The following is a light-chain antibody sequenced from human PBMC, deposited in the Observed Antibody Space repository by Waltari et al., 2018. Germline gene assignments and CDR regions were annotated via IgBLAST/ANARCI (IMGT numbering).Light chain of an antibody. Sequence: QSALTQPASVSGSPGQSITISCTGTSSDVGGYNYVSWYQQHPGKAPKRMIYEVSTRPSGVSTRFSGSKSGNPAALTISGLQAEDEADYYVLSYTSSSTLYVFGTGTKVTVL. CDR1: SSDVGGYNY. CDR2: EVS. CDR3: LSYTSSSTLYV. V-gene: IGLV2-14*01. J-gene: IGLJ1*01.